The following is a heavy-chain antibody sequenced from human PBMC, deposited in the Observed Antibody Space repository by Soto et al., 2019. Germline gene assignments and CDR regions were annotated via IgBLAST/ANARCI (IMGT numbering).Heavy chain of an antibody. J-gene: IGHJ4*02. V-gene: IGHV4-4*02. CDR2: IYHSGST. Sequence: QVQLQESGPGLVKPSGTLSLTCAVSGASISSSNWWSWVRQPPGKGLEWLGEIYHSGSTNYNPSLKRLVPMSVDKSKNQFSPELRFVTAAATAVYYCAGVLSSGPCQLFDYWVQEPLVTVSS. CDR1: GASISSSNW. CDR3: AGVLSSGPCQLFDY. D-gene: IGHD6-19*01.